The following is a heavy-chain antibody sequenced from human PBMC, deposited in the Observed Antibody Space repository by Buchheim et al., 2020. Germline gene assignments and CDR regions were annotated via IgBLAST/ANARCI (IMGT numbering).Heavy chain of an antibody. CDR3: AQDYYDSSGYPNDPNWFDP. D-gene: IGHD3-22*01. V-gene: IGHV3-21*01. J-gene: IGHJ5*02. Sequence: EVQLMESGGGLVKPGGSLRLSCAASGFTFSSYSMNWVRQAPGKGLEWVSSISSSSSYIYYADSVKGRFTISRDNAKNSLYLQMNSLRAEDTAVYYCAQDYYDSSGYPNDPNWFDPWGQGTL. CDR2: ISSSSSYI. CDR1: GFTFSSYS.